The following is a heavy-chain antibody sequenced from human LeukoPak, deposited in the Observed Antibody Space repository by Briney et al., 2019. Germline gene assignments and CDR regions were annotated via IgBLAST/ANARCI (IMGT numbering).Heavy chain of an antibody. V-gene: IGHV1-69*04. Sequence: SVKVSCKASGGTFSSYAISWVRQAPGQGLEWMGRIIPILGIANYAQKFQGRVTITADKSTSTAYMELSSLRSEDTAVYYCAICSSTSCYLVTRNYYYYGMDVWGQGTTVTVSS. CDR2: IIPILGIA. J-gene: IGHJ6*02. CDR3: AICSSTSCYLVTRNYYYYGMDV. CDR1: GGTFSSYA. D-gene: IGHD2-2*01.